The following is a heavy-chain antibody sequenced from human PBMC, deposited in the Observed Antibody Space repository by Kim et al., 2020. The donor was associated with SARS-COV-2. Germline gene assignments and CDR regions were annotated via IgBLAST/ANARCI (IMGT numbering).Heavy chain of an antibody. Sequence: ASVKVSCKASGYTFTSYDINWVRQATGQGLEWMGWMNPNSGNTGYAQKFQGRVTMTRNTSISTAYMELSSLRSEDTAVYYCARGGRSSSWYLGYSTHWFDPWGQGTLVTVSS. D-gene: IGHD6-13*01. CDR3: ARGGRSSSWYLGYSTHWFDP. V-gene: IGHV1-8*01. J-gene: IGHJ5*02. CDR2: MNPNSGNT. CDR1: GYTFTSYD.